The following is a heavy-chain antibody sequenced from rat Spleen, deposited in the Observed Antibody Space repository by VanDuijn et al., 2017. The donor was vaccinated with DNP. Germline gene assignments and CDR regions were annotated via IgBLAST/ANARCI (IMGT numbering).Heavy chain of an antibody. D-gene: IGHD2-1*01. CDR3: TRARGLTSPFDY. CDR1: GFSLTGYS. CDR2: KRNNGDT. J-gene: IGHJ2*01. Sequence: QVQLTESGPGLVQPSETLSLTCTVSGFSLTGYSVSWVRQPSGKGLEWMGRKRNNGDTSYNSALKSRLSISRDTSKNQLFLKMNSLQTDDTGTYYCTRARGLTSPFDYWGQGIMVTVSS. V-gene: IGHV2-8*01.